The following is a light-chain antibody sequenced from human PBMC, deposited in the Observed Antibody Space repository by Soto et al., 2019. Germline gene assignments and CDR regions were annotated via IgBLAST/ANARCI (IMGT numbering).Light chain of an antibody. V-gene: IGKV3-15*01. J-gene: IGKJ1*01. CDR3: QQYMNWPPWT. Sequence: ETVMTQSPATLSVSPGETATLSYRASLSASTNLAWYQHKPGQAPRLLIYGASIRASGIPARFRGSGAGTQFTLTISSLQSEDVAVYYCQQYMNWPPWTFGQGTKVEIK. CDR2: GAS. CDR1: LSASTN.